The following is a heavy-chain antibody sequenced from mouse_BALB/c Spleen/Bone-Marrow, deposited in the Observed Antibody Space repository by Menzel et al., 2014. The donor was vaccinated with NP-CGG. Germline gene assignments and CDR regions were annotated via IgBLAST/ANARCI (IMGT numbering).Heavy chain of an antibody. Sequence: EVNVVDSGGGLVQPGGSLKLSCAASGFDFSRXWMSWVRQAPGXGXXWIGEINPDSSTINYTPSLKDKFIISRDNAKNTLYLQMSKVRSEDTALYYCARLGYYGSFAFWGQGTLVTVSA. J-gene: IGHJ3*01. V-gene: IGHV4-1*02. D-gene: IGHD1-2*01. CDR2: INPDSSTI. CDR3: ARLGYYGSFAF. CDR1: GFDFSRXW.